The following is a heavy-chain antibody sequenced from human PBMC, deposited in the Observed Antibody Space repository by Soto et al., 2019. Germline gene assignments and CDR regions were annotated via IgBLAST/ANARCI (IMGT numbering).Heavy chain of an antibody. CDR1: GGSISSYY. D-gene: IGHD3-3*01. CDR3: ARAYYDFWSGYFPDYYYYGMDV. CDR2: IYYSGST. J-gene: IGHJ6*02. V-gene: IGHV4-59*01. Sequence: SETLSLTCTVSGGSISSYYWSWIRQPPGKGLEWIGYIYYSGSTNYNPSLKSRVTISVDTSKNQFSLKLSSVTAADTAVYYCARAYYDFWSGYFPDYYYYGMDVWGQGTTVTVSS.